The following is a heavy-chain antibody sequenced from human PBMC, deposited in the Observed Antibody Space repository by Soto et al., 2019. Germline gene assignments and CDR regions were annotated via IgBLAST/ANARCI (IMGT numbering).Heavy chain of an antibody. D-gene: IGHD6-6*01. CDR2: ISSNGVGT. Sequence: PGGSLILSCAASGFTLSGYAMDWVRQAPGKGLEYVSGISSNGVGTYYANSVQGRFTISRDNSKNTVYLQMGSLRPEDMAVYYCARRARPDFYYMDVWGKGTTVTXSS. CDR3: ARRARPDFYYMDV. CDR1: GFTLSGYA. V-gene: IGHV3-64*01. J-gene: IGHJ6*03.